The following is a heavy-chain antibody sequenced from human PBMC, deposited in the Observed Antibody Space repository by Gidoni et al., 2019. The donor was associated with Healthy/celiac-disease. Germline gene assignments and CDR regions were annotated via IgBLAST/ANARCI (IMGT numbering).Heavy chain of an antibody. D-gene: IGHD3-22*01. CDR2: ISSSSSKI. V-gene: IGHV3-21*01. CDR3: ARDDYYDSSGYLSYYYYYGMDV. Sequence: EVQLVESGGGLVKPGGSLRLSCAASGFTFSSYSMNWVRKAPGKGLEWVSSISSSSSKIYYADSVKGRFTISRDNAKNSLYLQMNSLRAEDTAVYYCARDDYYDSSGYLSYYYYYGMDVWGQGTTVTVSS. J-gene: IGHJ6*02. CDR1: GFTFSSYS.